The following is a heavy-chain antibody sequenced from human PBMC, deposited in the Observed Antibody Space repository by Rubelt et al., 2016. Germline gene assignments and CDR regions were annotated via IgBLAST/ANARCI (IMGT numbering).Heavy chain of an antibody. CDR1: GYTFSKYG. J-gene: IGHJ4*02. V-gene: IGHV1-18*01. D-gene: IGHD6-19*01. CDR2: ISAYNGNT. CDR3: ARDLYKGPRWLVAY. Sequence: QVQLVQSGAEVKKSGASVKVSCKASGYTFSKYGINWVRQAPGQGLEWMGWISAYNGNTNYAQKLQGRVTMTRDTSISTAYMELSRLRSDDTAVYYCARDLYKGPRWLVAYWGQGTLVTVSS.